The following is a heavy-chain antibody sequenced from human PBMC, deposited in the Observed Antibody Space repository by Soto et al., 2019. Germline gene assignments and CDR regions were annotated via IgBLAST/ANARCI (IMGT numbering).Heavy chain of an antibody. J-gene: IGHJ3*02. CDR1: GGSISSNNYH. CDR2: IYYSGTA. Sequence: QVQLQESGPGLVKPSQTLSLTCTVSGGSISSNNYHWSWIRQPPGKGLEWIGYIYYSGTATYNPSLKSPVIISADTSKNQFSLRLSSVTAADTAVYYCARTVTDAFDIWGQGTMVSVSS. V-gene: IGHV4-30-4*01. CDR3: ARTVTDAFDI. D-gene: IGHD4-17*01.